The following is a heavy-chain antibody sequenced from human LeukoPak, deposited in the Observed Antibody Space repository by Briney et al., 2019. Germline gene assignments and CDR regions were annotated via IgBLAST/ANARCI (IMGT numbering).Heavy chain of an antibody. Sequence: GGSLRLSCVTSGFTFSDYFMNWTRQAPGKGPEWLSFINSDGNNIYYRDSVKGRFTISRDNAKKTLYLEMNNLRVDDTAIYYCATSRVFDFWGQGTLVAVSS. CDR2: INSDGNNI. CDR1: GFTFSDYF. V-gene: IGHV3-11*04. J-gene: IGHJ4*02. CDR3: ATSRVFDF.